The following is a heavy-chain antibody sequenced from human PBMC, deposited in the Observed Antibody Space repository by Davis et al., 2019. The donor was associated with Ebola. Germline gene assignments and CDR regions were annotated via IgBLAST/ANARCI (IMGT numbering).Heavy chain of an antibody. D-gene: IGHD3-10*01. CDR1: GFTFSNAW. Sequence: GESLKISCVASGFTFSNAWMSWVRQTPGKGLEWVSYISSSGSTIYYADSVKGRFTISRDNAKNSLYLQMNSLRAEDTAVYYCARGITMVRGVIRDNAFDIWGQGTMVTVSS. J-gene: IGHJ3*02. V-gene: IGHV3-11*04. CDR2: ISSSGSTI. CDR3: ARGITMVRGVIRDNAFDI.